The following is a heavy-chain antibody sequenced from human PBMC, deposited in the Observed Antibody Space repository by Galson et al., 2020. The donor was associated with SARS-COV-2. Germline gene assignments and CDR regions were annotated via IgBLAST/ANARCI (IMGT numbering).Heavy chain of an antibody. CDR1: GFTFSSYG. CDR2: IYYDGSNK. D-gene: IGHD3-10*01. J-gene: IGHJ5*02. Sequence: GGSLRLSCAASGFTFSSYGMHWVRQPPGQGLEWVSVIYYDGSNKYYADSVKGRFTISRDNSKNTLYLQMNSLRAEDTAVYYCATDNFHDYGLNWLAPGGQGTWFTVSS. CDR3: ATDNFHDYGLNWLAP. V-gene: IGHV3-30*03.